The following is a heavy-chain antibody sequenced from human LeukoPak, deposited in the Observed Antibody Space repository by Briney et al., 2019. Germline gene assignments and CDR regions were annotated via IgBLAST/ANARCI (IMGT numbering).Heavy chain of an antibody. CDR1: GGTFSNYA. J-gene: IGHJ3*02. V-gene: IGHV1-69*06. CDR2: IIPIFGTA. CDR3: ARGDYYGSGSYAYAFDI. Sequence: ASVKVSCKASGGTFSNYAISWVRQAPGQGLEWMGGIIPIFGTANYAQKFQGRVTITADKSTSTAYMELSSLRSEDTAVYYCARGDYYGSGSYAYAFDIWGQGTMVTVSS. D-gene: IGHD3-10*01.